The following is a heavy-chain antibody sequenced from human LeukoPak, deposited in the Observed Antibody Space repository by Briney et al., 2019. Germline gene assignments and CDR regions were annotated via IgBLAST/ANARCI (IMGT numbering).Heavy chain of an antibody. Sequence: SETLSLTCAVYSGSFSNYYWSWIRQPPGKGLEWIGEINQSGSTNYNPSPKSRVTISVDTSKNHFSLKLSSVTAADTAVYYCARRHGDYDSGQFDYWGQGTLVTVSS. D-gene: IGHD4-17*01. V-gene: IGHV4-34*01. CDR2: INQSGST. J-gene: IGHJ4*02. CDR1: SGSFSNYY. CDR3: ARRHGDYDSGQFDY.